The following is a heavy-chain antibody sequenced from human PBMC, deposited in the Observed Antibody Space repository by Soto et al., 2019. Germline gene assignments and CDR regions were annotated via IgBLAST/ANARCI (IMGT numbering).Heavy chain of an antibody. Sequence: QVQLVESGGGVVQPGRSLRLSCAASGFIFSSYGMHWVRQAPGKGLEWVAVITNDGTNKYYADSVKGRFTISRDQSKNPPYLQMNSLRREDTAVYYCARPRRDFYYYFGMDVWGQGATVTVSS. D-gene: IGHD6-6*01. CDR3: ARPRRDFYYYFGMDV. J-gene: IGHJ6*02. CDR1: GFIFSSYG. V-gene: IGHV3-30*03. CDR2: ITNDGTNK.